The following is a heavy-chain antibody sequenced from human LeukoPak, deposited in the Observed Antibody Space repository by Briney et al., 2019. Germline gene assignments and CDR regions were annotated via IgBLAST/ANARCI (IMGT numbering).Heavy chain of an antibody. V-gene: IGHV3-23*01. J-gene: IGHJ4*02. D-gene: IGHD1-26*01. CDR3: AERYSGSSGLCNFDY. Sequence: GGSLRLSCAASGFTFSSYAMSWVRQAPGKGLEWVSAISGSGGSTYYADSVKGRFTISRDNSKNTLYLQMNSLRAEDTAVYYCAERYSGSSGLCNFDYWGQGTLVTVSS. CDR2: ISGSGGST. CDR1: GFTFSSYA.